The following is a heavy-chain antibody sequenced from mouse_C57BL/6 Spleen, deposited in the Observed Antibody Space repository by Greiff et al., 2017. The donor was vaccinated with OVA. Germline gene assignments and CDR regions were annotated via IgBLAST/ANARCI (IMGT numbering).Heavy chain of an antibody. CDR2: IDPETGGT. CDR1: GYTFTDYE. CDR3: TREMVETAVVATGSLDY. J-gene: IGHJ2*01. V-gene: IGHV1-15*01. Sequence: QVQLQQSGAELVRPGASVTLSCKASGYTFTDYEMHWVKQTPVHGLEWIGAIDPETGGTAYNQKFKGKAILTADKSSSTAYMELRSLTSEDSAVYCSTREMVETAVVATGSLDYWGQGTTLTVSS. D-gene: IGHD1-1*01.